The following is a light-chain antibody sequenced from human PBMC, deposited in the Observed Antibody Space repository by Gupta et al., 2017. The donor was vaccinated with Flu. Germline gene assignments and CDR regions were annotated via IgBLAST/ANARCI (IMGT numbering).Light chain of an antibody. V-gene: IGLV1-36*01. CDR3: AAWDDTLHAVV. CDR1: RFNVGSNV. J-gene: IGLJ2*01. Sequence: QSVLTQPPSVSEAPRQRVTISCSGSRFNVGSNVVNCYQHLPGKPPKLLMYYNNRLPAGVSDRFSGSKSGTSASLAISGLQPEDEAVYYCAAWDDTLHAVVFGGGTRLTVL. CDR2: YNN.